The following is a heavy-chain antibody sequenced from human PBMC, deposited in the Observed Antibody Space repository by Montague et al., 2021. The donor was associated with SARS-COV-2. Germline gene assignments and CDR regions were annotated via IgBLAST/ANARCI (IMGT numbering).Heavy chain of an antibody. D-gene: IGHD3-10*01. CDR1: GGSISSGSHY. CDR2: IYYSGTT. J-gene: IGHJ4*02. V-gene: IGHV4-39*07. Sequence: SETLSLTCTVSGGSISSGSHYWGYIRQPPGKGLEWLGSIYYSGTTYYSPSLKSRVTMSVHTSKNQFSLNLNSVTAADTAVYYCVRGVTMARAITSCFDYWGQGTLVTVSS. CDR3: VRGVTMARAITSCFDY.